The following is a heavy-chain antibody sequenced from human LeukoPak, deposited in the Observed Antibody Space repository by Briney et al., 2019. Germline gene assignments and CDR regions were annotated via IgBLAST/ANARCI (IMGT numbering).Heavy chain of an antibody. D-gene: IGHD3/OR15-3a*01. CDR2: ISPSGHRT. J-gene: IGHJ3*01. CDR1: GFTFTNHP. CDR3: ARAFRPASDPHDFCDF. Sequence: GGSLRLSCAASGFTFTNHPMHWVRQTSGKRLEYVSAISPSGHRTWYADSVRGRFTISRDNSKNTMYLQMGSLRPEDMGVYYCARAFRPASDPHDFCDFRGRGTTVTVSS. V-gene: IGHV3-64*02.